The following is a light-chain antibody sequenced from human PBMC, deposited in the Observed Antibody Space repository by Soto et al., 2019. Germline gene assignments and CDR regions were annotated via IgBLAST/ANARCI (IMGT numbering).Light chain of an antibody. J-gene: IGLJ2*01. CDR3: SSYTSSSTRGV. V-gene: IGLV2-14*01. CDR2: DVS. Sequence: QSALTQPASVSGSPGQSITISCTGTSSDIGGYNYVSWYQQHPGKAPKLIIFDVSNRPSGVSNRFSASKSGNTASLTISGLQVEDEADYYCSSYTSSSTRGVFGGGTKLTVL. CDR1: SSDIGGYNY.